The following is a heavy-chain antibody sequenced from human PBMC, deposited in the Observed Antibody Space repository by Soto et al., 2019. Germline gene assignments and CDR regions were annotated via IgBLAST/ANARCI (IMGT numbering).Heavy chain of an antibody. CDR2: IYPGDSDT. V-gene: IGHV5-51*01. Sequence: GESLKISCKGSGYSFTSYWIGWVRQMPGKGLEWMGIIYPGDSDTRYSPSFQGQVTISADKSISTAYLQWSSLKASDTAMYYCARPSNGIAARPGFFDYWGQGTLVTVS. J-gene: IGHJ4*02. CDR3: ARPSNGIAARPGFFDY. D-gene: IGHD6-6*01. CDR1: GYSFTSYW.